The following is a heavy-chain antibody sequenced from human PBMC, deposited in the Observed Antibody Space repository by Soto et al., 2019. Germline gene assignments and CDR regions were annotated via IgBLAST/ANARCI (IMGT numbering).Heavy chain of an antibody. CDR1: GGTFSSYA. V-gene: IGHV1-2*04. CDR2: INPNSGGT. CDR3: ARGQRWAHVDY. J-gene: IGHJ4*02. Sequence: GASVKVSCKASGGTFSSYASSWVRQAPGQGLEWMGWINPNSGGTNYAQKFQGWVTMTRDTSISTAYMELRSLRSDDTAVYYCARGQRWAHVDYWGQGTLVTVSS.